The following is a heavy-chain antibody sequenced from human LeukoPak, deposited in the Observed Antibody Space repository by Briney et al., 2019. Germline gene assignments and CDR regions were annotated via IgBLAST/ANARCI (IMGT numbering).Heavy chain of an antibody. D-gene: IGHD3-22*01. V-gene: IGHV3-11*01. CDR3: ARGPYYYDSSGYYYRGAFDY. J-gene: IGHJ4*02. CDR1: GFTFSDYY. Sequence: GGSLRLSCAASGFTFSDYYMSWIRQAPGKGLEWVSYISSSGSTIYYADSVKGQFTISRDNAKNSLYLQMNSLRAEETAVYYCARGPYYYDSSGYYYRGAFDYWGQGTLVTVSS. CDR2: ISSSGSTI.